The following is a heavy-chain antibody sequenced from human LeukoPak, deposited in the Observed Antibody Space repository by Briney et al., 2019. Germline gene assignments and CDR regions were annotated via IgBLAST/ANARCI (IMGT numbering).Heavy chain of an antibody. V-gene: IGHV1-46*01. CDR1: GYTFTSYY. J-gene: IGHJ4*02. CDR2: INPSGGST. Sequence: ASVKVSCKASGYTFTSYYIHWVRQAPGEGLEWMGIINPSGGSTSYAQKFQGRVTMTRDTSISTAYMELSRLRSDDTAVYYCARDLDDYGGNSDDYWGQGTLVTVSS. CDR3: ARDLDDYGGNSDDY. D-gene: IGHD4-23*01.